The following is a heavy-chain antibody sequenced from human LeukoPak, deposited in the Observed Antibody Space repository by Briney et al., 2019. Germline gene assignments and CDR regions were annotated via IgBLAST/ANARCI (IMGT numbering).Heavy chain of an antibody. CDR3: ARGPVYYYDSSGYSLRY. J-gene: IGHJ4*02. Sequence: GASVKVSCKASGYTFTSYYMHWVRQAPGQGLEWMGIINPSGGSTSYAQKFQGRVTMTRDTSTSTVYMELSSLRSEDTAVYYCARGPVYYYDSSGYSLRYWGQGTLATVSS. D-gene: IGHD3-22*01. V-gene: IGHV1-46*01. CDR1: GYTFTSYY. CDR2: INPSGGST.